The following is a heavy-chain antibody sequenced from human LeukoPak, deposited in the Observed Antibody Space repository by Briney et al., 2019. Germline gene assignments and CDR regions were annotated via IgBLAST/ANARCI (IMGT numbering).Heavy chain of an antibody. V-gene: IGHV3-23*01. CDR1: GFIFSSYV. CDR3: AKDQWRY. Sequence: GGSLSLSFVGCGFIFSSYVMSWVGQAPGKGLEWVSAISGWGGCTYYADSVKGRFTISRDNSKNTLYLQMNSLRAEDTAVYYCAKDQWRYWGQGTLVTVSS. J-gene: IGHJ4*02. D-gene: IGHD6-19*01. CDR2: ISGWGGCT.